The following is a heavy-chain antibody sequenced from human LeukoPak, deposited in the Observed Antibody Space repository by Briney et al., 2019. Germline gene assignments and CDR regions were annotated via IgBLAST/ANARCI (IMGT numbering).Heavy chain of an antibody. CDR2: LYYTGIT. J-gene: IGHJ4*02. CDR3: AKASWVSNADAVL. D-gene: IGHD1-1*01. Sequence: SETLSLTCTVSGASITSYYWSWIRQPPGKGLEWIAYLYYTGITTYKPSLRSRVTISVGTSKNQFSLKLSSVTAADTAVYYCAKASWVSNADAVLWGQGTLVTVSS. CDR1: GASITSYY. V-gene: IGHV4-59*08.